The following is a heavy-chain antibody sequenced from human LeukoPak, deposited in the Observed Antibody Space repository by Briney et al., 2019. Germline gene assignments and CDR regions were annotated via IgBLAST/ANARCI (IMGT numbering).Heavy chain of an antibody. CDR2: FSGRGGRT. CDR1: GFTFSSYG. D-gene: IGHD4-11*01. Sequence: GGSLRLSCAASGFTFSSYGMSWVRQAPGKGLEWVSTFSGRGGRTDYADSVKGRFTISRDNSQNRLYLQMNSLRAVDTAVYYCAKRFMVGNYGLGWGYYYYYGMDVWGQGTTVTVSS. V-gene: IGHV3-23*01. CDR3: AKRFMVGNYGLGWGYYYYYGMDV. J-gene: IGHJ6*02.